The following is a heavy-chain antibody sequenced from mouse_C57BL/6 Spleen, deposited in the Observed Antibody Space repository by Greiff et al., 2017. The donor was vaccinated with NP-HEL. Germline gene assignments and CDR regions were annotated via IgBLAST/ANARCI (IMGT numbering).Heavy chain of an antibody. J-gene: IGHJ4*01. CDR1: GFNIKNTY. V-gene: IGHV14-3*01. CDR2: IDPANGNT. D-gene: IGHD1-1*01. CDR3: ARPPVTTVVATEGAMDY. Sequence: EVQLQQSVAELVRPGASVKLSCTASGFNIKNTYMHWVKQRPEQGLEWIGRIDPANGNTKYAPKFQGKATITADTSSNTAYLQLSSLTSEDTAIYYCARPPVTTVVATEGAMDYWGQGTSVTVSS.